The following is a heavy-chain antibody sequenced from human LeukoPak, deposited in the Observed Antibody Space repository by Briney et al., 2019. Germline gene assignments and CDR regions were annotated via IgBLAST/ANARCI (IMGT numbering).Heavy chain of an antibody. J-gene: IGHJ6*03. CDR1: GYTFTSYD. CDR3: ATSAGDYRAGHYYYMGV. V-gene: IGHV1-2*02. CDR2: INPNTAGT. D-gene: IGHD4-11*01. Sequence: ASVKVSCKASGYTFTSYDINWVRQATGQGLEWMGWINPNTAGTNYAQKFLGGVTLTWDTSISTAYMELNRLTSDDTAVYYCATSAGDYRAGHYYYMGVWGKGTSVTVSS.